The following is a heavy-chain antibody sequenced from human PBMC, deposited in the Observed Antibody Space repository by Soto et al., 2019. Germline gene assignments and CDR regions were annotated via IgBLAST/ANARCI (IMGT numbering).Heavy chain of an antibody. CDR3: AKHPFVVVPAAIVY. CDR2: ISGSGGST. J-gene: IGHJ4*02. D-gene: IGHD2-2*01. Sequence: EVQLLESGGGLVQPGGSLRLSYAASGFTFSSYAMSWVRQAPGKGLEWVSAISGSGGSTYYADSVKGRFTISRDNSKNTLYLQRNSLRAEDTAVYYCAKHPFVVVPAAIVYWGQGTLVTVSS. V-gene: IGHV3-23*01. CDR1: GFTFSSYA.